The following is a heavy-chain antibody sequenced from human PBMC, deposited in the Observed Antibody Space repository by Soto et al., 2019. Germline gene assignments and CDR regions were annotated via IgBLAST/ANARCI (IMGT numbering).Heavy chain of an antibody. CDR2: ISHDGTNK. CDR1: GFTFSAYG. J-gene: IGHJ4*02. Sequence: GGSLRLSCEVSGFTFSAYGMPLVRQAPGKGLEWVAAISHDGTNKNYGDSVKGRFTISRDNSKKTLYLQMNSLRPEDTALYYCAKGEYYYSRSGYYIFDSWGQGTLVTVSS. CDR3: AKGEYYYSRSGYYIFDS. D-gene: IGHD3-22*01. V-gene: IGHV3-30*18.